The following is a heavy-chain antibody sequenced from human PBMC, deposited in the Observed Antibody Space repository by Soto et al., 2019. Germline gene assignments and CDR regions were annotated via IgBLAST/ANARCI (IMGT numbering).Heavy chain of an antibody. Sequence: QLQLQESGPGLVKPSETLSLTCTVSGGSISSSSYYWGWIRQPPGKGLEWIGSIYYSGSTYYNPPLTSRVTIPLDSSKNHFSLKLSSVTSADTAVYSCARIVVAAAMTNAYYYYYCMDVWGKGTTVTVSS. J-gene: IGHJ6*03. CDR3: ARIVVAAAMTNAYYYYYCMDV. D-gene: IGHD2-2*01. V-gene: IGHV4-39*01. CDR1: GGSISSSSYY. CDR2: IYYSGST.